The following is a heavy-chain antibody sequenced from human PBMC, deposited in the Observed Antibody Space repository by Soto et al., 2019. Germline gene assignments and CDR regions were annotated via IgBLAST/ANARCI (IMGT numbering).Heavy chain of an antibody. CDR3: ARVWAAATDWYCDL. D-gene: IGHD6-13*01. J-gene: IGHJ2*01. V-gene: IGHV4-31*03. Sequence: QVQLQESGPGLVKPSQTLSLTCTVSGGSISSGGYYWSWIRQHPGKGLEWIGYIYYSGSTYYNPSLKSRVTLSVDTSKNHFSLKLSSVTAADTAVYYCARVWAAATDWYCDLWGRGTLVTVSS. CDR2: IYYSGST. CDR1: GGSISSGGYY.